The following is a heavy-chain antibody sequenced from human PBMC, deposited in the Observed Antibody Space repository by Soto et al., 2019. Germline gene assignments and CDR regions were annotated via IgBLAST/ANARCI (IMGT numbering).Heavy chain of an antibody. V-gene: IGHV1-69*12. D-gene: IGHD6-19*01. J-gene: IGHJ6*02. Sequence: QVQLLQSGAEVKKPGSSVRVSCEASGGTFRTYAISWVRQAPGQGLEWMGEIIPIFGTVNYAQKFQGRVTITADQSTTTVYMDLRNLRFEDTAVYYCAKGAVAGTPTSYYYYGMDVWGQGTTVTVSS. CDR3: AKGAVAGTPTSYYYYGMDV. CDR1: GGTFRTYA. CDR2: IIPIFGTV.